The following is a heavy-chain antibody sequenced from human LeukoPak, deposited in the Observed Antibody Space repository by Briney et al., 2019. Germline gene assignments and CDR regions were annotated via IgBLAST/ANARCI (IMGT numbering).Heavy chain of an antibody. CDR1: GFTFSSYG. D-gene: IGHD3-10*01. CDR3: AREDYYGSGSYHSDIDY. CDR2: IWYDGSNK. J-gene: IGHJ4*02. Sequence: GRSLRLSCAASGFTFSSYGMHWVRQAPGKGLEWVAVIWYDGSNKYYADSVKGRFTISRDNSKNTLYLQMNSLRAEDTAVYYCAREDYYGSGSYHSDIDYWGQGTLVTVSS. V-gene: IGHV3-33*01.